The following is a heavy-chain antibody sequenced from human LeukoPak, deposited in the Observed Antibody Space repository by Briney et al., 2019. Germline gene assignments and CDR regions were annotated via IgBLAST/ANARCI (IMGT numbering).Heavy chain of an antibody. CDR2: INHSGST. J-gene: IGHJ4*02. CDR1: GGSFSGYY. V-gene: IGHV4-34*01. CDR3: ARGVGYSYGLSPFDY. D-gene: IGHD5-18*01. Sequence: SETLSLTCAVYGGSFSGYYWSWIRQPPGKGLEWIGEINHSGSTNYNPSLKSRVTISVDTSKNQFSLKLSSVTAADTAVYCCARGVGYSYGLSPFDYWGQGTLVTVSS.